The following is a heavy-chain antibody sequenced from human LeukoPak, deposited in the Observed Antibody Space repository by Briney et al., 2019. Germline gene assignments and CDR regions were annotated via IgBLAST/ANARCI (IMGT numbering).Heavy chain of an antibody. CDR3: ARHLWVLGSFDY. J-gene: IGHJ4*02. D-gene: IGHD3-10*01. V-gene: IGHV4-34*01. Sequence: KPSETLSLTCAVYGGSFSGYYWSWIRQPPGKGLEWIGEINHSGSTNYNPSLKSRVTISVDTSKNQFSLKLSSVTAADTAVYYCARHLWVLGSFDYWGQGTLVTVSS. CDR2: INHSGST. CDR1: GGSFSGYY.